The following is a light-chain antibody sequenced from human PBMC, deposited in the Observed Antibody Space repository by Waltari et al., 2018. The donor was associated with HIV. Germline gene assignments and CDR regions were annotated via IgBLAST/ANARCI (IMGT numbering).Light chain of an antibody. CDR3: SSFSSSSTPYV. CDR2: EVS. Sequence: QSGLTQPASVSGSPGQPLTISCPGTTSDVGRYNYVPWYQQHPGKAPKLIIYEVSNRPSGVSNRFSGSKSGNTASLTISGLQPEDETDYYCSSFSSSSTPYVFGTGTKVTVL. CDR1: TSDVGRYNY. V-gene: IGLV2-14*01. J-gene: IGLJ1*01.